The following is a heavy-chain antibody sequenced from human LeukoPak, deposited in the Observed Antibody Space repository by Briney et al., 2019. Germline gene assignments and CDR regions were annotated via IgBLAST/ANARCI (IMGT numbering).Heavy chain of an antibody. CDR3: ARDFTIFGPLYGYYYGMDV. J-gene: IGHJ6*02. CDR1: GFTFSSYG. CDR2: IWYDGSNK. D-gene: IGHD3-3*01. Sequence: PGGSLRLSCAASGFTFSSYGMHWVRQAPGKGLEWVAVIWYDGSNKYYADSVKGRFTISRDNSKNTLYLQMNSLRAEDTAVYYCARDFTIFGPLYGYYYGMDVWGQGTTVTVSS. V-gene: IGHV3-33*08.